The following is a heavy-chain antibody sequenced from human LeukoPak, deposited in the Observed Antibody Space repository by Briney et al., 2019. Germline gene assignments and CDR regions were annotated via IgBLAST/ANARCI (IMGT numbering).Heavy chain of an antibody. CDR2: ISYNGRT. V-gene: IGHV4-34*01. Sequence: PSETLSLTCAVYGGSFSGYYWSWIRQPPGKRLEWIGSISYNGRTYYDPSLKSRVTISVDTSKNQFSLKLSSVTAADTAVYYCARDQYIGRGSSYDNWGQGTLVTVSS. J-gene: IGHJ4*02. CDR1: GGSFSGYY. D-gene: IGHD3-10*01. CDR3: ARDQYIGRGSSYDN.